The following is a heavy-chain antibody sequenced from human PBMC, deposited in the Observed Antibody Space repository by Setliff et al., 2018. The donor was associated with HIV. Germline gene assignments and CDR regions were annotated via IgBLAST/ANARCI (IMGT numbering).Heavy chain of an antibody. CDR2: ISAYNGNT. CDR1: GYTFTSYG. J-gene: IGHJ4*02. D-gene: IGHD3-9*01. CDR3: ARKYYDILTGYYAADY. V-gene: IGHV1-18*01. Sequence: ASVKVSCKTSGYTFTSYGITWVRQAPGQGLEWMGWISAYNGNTDYAQKFQDRVAMTTDTSTSTAYVELRSLRSDDTALYYCARKYYDILTGYYAADYWGQGTLVTVSS.